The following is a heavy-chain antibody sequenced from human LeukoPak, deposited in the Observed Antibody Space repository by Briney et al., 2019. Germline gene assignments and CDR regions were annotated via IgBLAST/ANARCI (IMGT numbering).Heavy chain of an antibody. D-gene: IGHD3-3*01. Sequence: SETLSLTCSVSGGSVSSGIHYWSWIQQPPGKGLEWIGCGHSGGRTSHNPSLKSRVTISVDTSNNHFSLKLTAVTSADTAVYFCARKEKLNDFWSGSYDSWGQGTPVMVSS. V-gene: IGHV4-61*01. CDR1: GGSVSSGIHY. CDR2: GHSGGRT. CDR3: ARKEKLNDFWSGSYDS. J-gene: IGHJ4*02.